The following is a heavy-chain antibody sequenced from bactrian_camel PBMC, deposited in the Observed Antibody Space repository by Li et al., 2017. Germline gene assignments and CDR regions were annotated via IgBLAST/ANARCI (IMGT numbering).Heavy chain of an antibody. D-gene: IGHD3*01. V-gene: IGHV3S55*01. J-gene: IGHJ6*01. CDR2: IASDGRT. CDR3: AADKATDCRGGYDRLKRRTWGVDFAY. CDR1: GVTFDEVD. Sequence: HVQLVESGGGSVQAGGSLRLSCTASGVTFDEVDMGWYRQAPGNECELVSRIASDGRTYYTDSAKGRFTISQDNAKNTLYLQMNSLKPEDTAMYYCAADKATDCRGGYDRLKRRTWGVDFAYWGQGTQVTVS.